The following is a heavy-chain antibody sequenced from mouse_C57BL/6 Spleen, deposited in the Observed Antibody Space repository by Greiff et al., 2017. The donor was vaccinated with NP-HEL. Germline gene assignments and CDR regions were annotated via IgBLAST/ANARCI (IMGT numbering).Heavy chain of an antibody. Sequence: VQLQQSGAELVKPGASVKISCKASGYAFSSYWMNWVKQRPGKGLEWIGQIYPGVGDTNYNGKLKGKATLTADKSSSTAYMQLSSLTSEDSAVYFSARITTVDWYFDVWGTGTTVTVSS. CDR3: ARITTVDWYFDV. D-gene: IGHD1-1*01. J-gene: IGHJ1*03. V-gene: IGHV1-80*01. CDR2: IYPGVGDT. CDR1: GYAFSSYW.